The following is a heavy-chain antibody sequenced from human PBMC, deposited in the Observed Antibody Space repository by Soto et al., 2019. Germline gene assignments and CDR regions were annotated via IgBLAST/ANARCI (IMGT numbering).Heavy chain of an antibody. D-gene: IGHD4-17*01. CDR3: ARSTVTTAEFDY. CDR2: IYYSGST. Sequence: PSETLSLTCPVSGGSITSYDLNWIRQPPGKGLEWIGYIYYSGSTNCNPSLKSRVTLSVDTSKNQFSLKLNSVTAADTAVYYCARSTVTTAEFDYWGQGTLVTVSS. V-gene: IGHV4-59*01. J-gene: IGHJ4*02. CDR1: GGSITSYD.